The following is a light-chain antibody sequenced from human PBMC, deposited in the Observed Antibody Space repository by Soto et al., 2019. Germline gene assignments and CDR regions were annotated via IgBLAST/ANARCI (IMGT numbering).Light chain of an antibody. CDR2: SAS. Sequence: DIQMTQSPASLSASVGDRVTITCRASQTISSYLNWYQQKAGAAPKLLIYSASTLQSGVPSRFSGSGFGTDYTLTISSXQPADFAIYYCQQTFKTPHTFGQGTKVDIK. J-gene: IGKJ2*01. V-gene: IGKV1-39*01. CDR3: QQTFKTPHT. CDR1: QTISSY.